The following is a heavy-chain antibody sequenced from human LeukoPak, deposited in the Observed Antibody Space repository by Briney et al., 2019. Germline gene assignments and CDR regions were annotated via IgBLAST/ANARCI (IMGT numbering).Heavy chain of an antibody. J-gene: IGHJ4*02. CDR1: GFTFDDYA. V-gene: IGHV3-9*01. CDR2: ISWNCGSI. D-gene: IGHD6-13*01. CDR3: AKDLYSSSWYGSFDY. Sequence: PGGSLRLSCAASGFTFDDYAMHWVRQAPGKGLEWVSGISWNCGSIGYADSVKGRFTISRDNAKNSLYLQMNSLRAEDTALYYCAKDLYSSSWYGSFDYWGQGTLVTVSS.